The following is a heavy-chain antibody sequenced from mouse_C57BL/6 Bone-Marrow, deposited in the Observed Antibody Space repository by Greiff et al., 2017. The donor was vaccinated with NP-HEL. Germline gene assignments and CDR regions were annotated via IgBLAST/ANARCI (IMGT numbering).Heavy chain of an antibody. CDR1: GYTFTDYY. Sequence: EVQLQESGPVLVKPGASVKMSCKASGYTFTDYYMNWVKQSHGKSLEWIGVINPYNGGTSYKQKFKGKATLTVDKSSSTAYMELNSLTSEDSAVYYCARRVTTYYFDYWGQGTTLTVSS. J-gene: IGHJ2*01. CDR3: ARRVTTYYFDY. V-gene: IGHV1-19*01. D-gene: IGHD2-1*01. CDR2: INPYNGGT.